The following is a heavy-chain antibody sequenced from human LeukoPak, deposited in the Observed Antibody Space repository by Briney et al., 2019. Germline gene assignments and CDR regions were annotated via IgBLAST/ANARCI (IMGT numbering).Heavy chain of an antibody. D-gene: IGHD3-10*01. Sequence: SETLSLTCSVSGGSISSYYWSWIRQPPGKGLEWIGYIYYSGSTNYNPSLKSRVTVSVDTSKNQFSLKLSSVTAADTAAYYCARGDYYGSDHWWFDPWGQGTLVTVSS. J-gene: IGHJ5*02. CDR3: ARGDYYGSDHWWFDP. CDR1: GGSISSYY. V-gene: IGHV4-59*01. CDR2: IYYSGST.